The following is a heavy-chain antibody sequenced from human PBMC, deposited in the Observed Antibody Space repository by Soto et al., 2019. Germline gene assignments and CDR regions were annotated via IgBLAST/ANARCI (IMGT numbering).Heavy chain of an antibody. CDR3: ANLPHSEYSSSYDAFDI. CDR1: GFTFSSYG. D-gene: IGHD6-13*01. CDR2: ISYDGSNR. V-gene: IGHV3-30*18. J-gene: IGHJ3*02. Sequence: GGSLRLSCAASGFTFSSYGMHWVRQAPGKGLEWVAVISYDGSNRYYADSVKGRFTISRDNSKNTLYLQMNSLRAEDTAVYYCANLPHSEYSSSYDAFDIWGQGTMVTVSS.